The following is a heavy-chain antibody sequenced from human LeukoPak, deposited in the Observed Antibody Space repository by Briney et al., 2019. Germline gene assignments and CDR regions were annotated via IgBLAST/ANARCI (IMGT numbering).Heavy chain of an antibody. V-gene: IGHV3-66*01. CDR2: TYRDGNT. CDR1: GFTFSTYA. Sequence: GGSLRLSCAASGFTFSTYAMSWVRQAPGKGLEWVSITYRDGNTNYADSVKGRFTISRDTSKNTLSLQMNSLRAEDTAVYYCACSGPYSNGGVMTDYWGQGTLVTVSS. D-gene: IGHD6-19*01. J-gene: IGHJ4*02. CDR3: ACSGPYSNGGVMTDY.